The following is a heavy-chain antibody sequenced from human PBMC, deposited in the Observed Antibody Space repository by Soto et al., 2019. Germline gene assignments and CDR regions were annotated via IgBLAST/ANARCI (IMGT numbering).Heavy chain of an antibody. J-gene: IGHJ4*02. CDR2: IEGDGSEK. CDR1: EFTFSTYW. D-gene: IGHD6-13*01. V-gene: IGHV3-7*02. CDR3: ANGLAGA. Sequence: GGSLRLSCAASEFTFSTYWMTWVRQAPGKGLEWVANIEGDGSEKNYVDSVKGRFTVSRDNAKRSLYLQMNSLRAEDTAVYYCANGLAGAWGQGTLVTVSS.